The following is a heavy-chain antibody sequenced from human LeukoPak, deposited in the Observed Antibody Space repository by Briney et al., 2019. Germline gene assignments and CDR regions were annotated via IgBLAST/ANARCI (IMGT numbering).Heavy chain of an antibody. D-gene: IGHD3-10*02. J-gene: IGHJ4*02. CDR1: GFTFSNYE. CDR2: IGTSGGGI. CDR3: TRDAIVPGVFLGY. V-gene: IGHV3-48*03. Sequence: QSGGSLRLSCAASGFTFSNYEMNWVRQAPGKGLEWLSYIGTSGGGIQYADSVKGRFTISRDNAKNSLYLQMNSLRAEDTALYYCTRDAIVPGVFLGYWGQGILVTVSS.